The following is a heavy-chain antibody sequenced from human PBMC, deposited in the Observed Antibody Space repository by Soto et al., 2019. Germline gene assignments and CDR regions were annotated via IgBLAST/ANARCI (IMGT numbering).Heavy chain of an antibody. J-gene: IGHJ4*02. CDR3: TTRLNMVRGVINDY. Sequence: GGSLRLSCAASGFTFSNAWMSWVRQAPGKGLEWVGRIKSKTDGGTTDYAAPVKGRFTISRDDSKNTLYLQMNSLKTEDTAVYYCTTRLNMVRGVINDYWGQGTLVTVSS. CDR2: IKSKTDGGTT. D-gene: IGHD3-10*01. V-gene: IGHV3-15*01. CDR1: GFTFSNAW.